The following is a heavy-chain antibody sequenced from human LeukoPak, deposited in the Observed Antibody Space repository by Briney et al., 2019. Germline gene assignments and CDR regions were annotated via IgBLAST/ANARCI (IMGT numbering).Heavy chain of an antibody. J-gene: IGHJ5*02. D-gene: IGHD2-21*01. CDR1: GGSFSGYY. CDR2: INHSGST. V-gene: IGHV4-34*01. CDR3: ARDGIAYNWFDP. Sequence: SETLSLTCAVYGGSFSGYYWSWIRQPPGKGLEWIGEINHSGSTNYNPSLKSRVTISVDTSKNQFSLKLSSVTAADTAVYYCARDGIAYNWFDPWGQGTLVTVSS.